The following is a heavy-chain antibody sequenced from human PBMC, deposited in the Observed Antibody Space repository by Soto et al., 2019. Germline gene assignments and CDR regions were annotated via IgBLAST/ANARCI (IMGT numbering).Heavy chain of an antibody. Sequence: ASVKVSCKASGGTFSSYAISWVRQAPGQGLEWMGGIIPIFGTANYAQKFQGRVTITADESTSTAYMELSSLRSEDTAVYYCWTRIKDTAMARYFDYWGQGTLVTVSS. CDR2: IIPIFGTA. CDR1: GGTFSSYA. CDR3: WTRIKDTAMARYFDY. J-gene: IGHJ4*02. V-gene: IGHV1-69*13. D-gene: IGHD5-18*01.